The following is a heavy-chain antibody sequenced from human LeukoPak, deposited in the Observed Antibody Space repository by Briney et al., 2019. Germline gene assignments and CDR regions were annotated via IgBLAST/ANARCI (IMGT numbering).Heavy chain of an antibody. CDR1: GFTFDDYA. D-gene: IGHD2-2*01. V-gene: IGHV3-9*01. J-gene: IGHJ4*02. CDR2: ISWNSGSI. Sequence: PGGSLRLSCAASGFTFDDYAMHWVRQAPGKGLEWVSAISWNSGSIGYADSVKGRFTISRDNAKNSLYLQMNSLRAEDSALYYCAKAGGYCSSTSCCPDYWGQGTLVTVSS. CDR3: AKAGGYCSSTSCCPDY.